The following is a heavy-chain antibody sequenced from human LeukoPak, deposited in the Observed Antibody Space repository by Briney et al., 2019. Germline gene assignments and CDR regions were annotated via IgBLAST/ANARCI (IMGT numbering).Heavy chain of an antibody. V-gene: IGHV1-69*13. D-gene: IGHD1-1*01. CDR1: GGIFSSYA. J-gene: IGHJ5*02. Sequence: ASVKVSCKASGGIFSSYAISWVRQAPGQGLEWMGGVIPIFGTANYAQKFQGRVAITADESTSTAYMELSSLRSEDTAVYYCARAGLSRLDYNWFDPWGQGTLVTVSS. CDR2: VIPIFGTA. CDR3: ARAGLSRLDYNWFDP.